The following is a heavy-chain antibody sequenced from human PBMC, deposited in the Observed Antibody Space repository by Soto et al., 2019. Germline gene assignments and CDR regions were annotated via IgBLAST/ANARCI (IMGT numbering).Heavy chain of an antibody. Sequence: QLQLQESGPGLVKPSETLSLTCTVSGGSISSSSYYWGWIRQPPGKGLEWIGSIYYSGSTYYNPSLKSRVTISVDTSKNQFSLKLSSVTAADTAVYYCARPTRGNYYGSGSSWFDPWGQGTLVTVSS. CDR1: GGSISSSSYY. D-gene: IGHD3-10*01. CDR2: IYYSGST. J-gene: IGHJ5*02. V-gene: IGHV4-39*01. CDR3: ARPTRGNYYGSGSSWFDP.